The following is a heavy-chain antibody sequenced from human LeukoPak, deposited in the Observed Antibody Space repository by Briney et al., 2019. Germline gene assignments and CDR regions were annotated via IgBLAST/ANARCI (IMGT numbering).Heavy chain of an antibody. J-gene: IGHJ4*02. D-gene: IGHD1-1*01. CDR2: IYSGGSS. CDR1: GFPFSSTY. V-gene: IGHV3-53*01. CDR3: ASLPTGDY. Sequence: PGGSLRLSCAAAGFPFSSTYMSGVRQAPGKGLEGVSVIYSGGSSYYADSVKGRSTISRDNSKNTLYLQMNSLRVEDTAVYYCASLPTGDYWGQGTLVTVSS.